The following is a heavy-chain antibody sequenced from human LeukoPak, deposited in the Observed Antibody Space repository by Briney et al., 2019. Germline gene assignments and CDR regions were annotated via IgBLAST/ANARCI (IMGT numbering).Heavy chain of an antibody. V-gene: IGHV3-21*01. CDR2: IGHTGSDI. CDR3: ARDRPRNWFDP. Sequence: GGSLRLSCAASGFTFRIYGMNWVRQAPGKGPEWASYIGHTGSDIYYADSVKGRFTISRDNAKNTLYLQMNSLRPEDTAVYYCARDRPRNWFDPWGQGTLVTVSS. CDR1: GFTFRIYG. J-gene: IGHJ5*02.